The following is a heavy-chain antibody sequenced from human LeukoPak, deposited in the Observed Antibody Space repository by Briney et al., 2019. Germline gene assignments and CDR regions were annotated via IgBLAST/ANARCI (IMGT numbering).Heavy chain of an antibody. CDR3: ARDAYYYYGMDV. V-gene: IGHV3-66*01. CDR1: GFTVSSNY. Sequence: GGSLRLSCAASGFTVSSNYMSWVRQAPGKGLEWVSVIYSGGSTYYADSVKGRLTISRDNSKNTLYLQMNSLRAEDTAVYYCARDAYYYYGMDVWGQGTTVTVSS. J-gene: IGHJ6*02. CDR2: IYSGGST.